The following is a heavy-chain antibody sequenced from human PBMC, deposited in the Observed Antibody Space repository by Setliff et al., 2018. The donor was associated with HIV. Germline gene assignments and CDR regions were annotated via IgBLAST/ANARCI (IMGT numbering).Heavy chain of an antibody. D-gene: IGHD2-15*01. Sequence: PGGSLRLSCAASGFSFSSYWMSWVRQAPGKGLEWVANIKEDGSEKYYADSVRGRFTISRDNAKNSLYLQMNSLRAEDTAAYYCARDATRGGDMDVWAKGTTVTVSS. CDR2: IKEDGSEK. V-gene: IGHV3-7*01. CDR1: GFSFSSYW. J-gene: IGHJ6*03. CDR3: ARDATRGGDMDV.